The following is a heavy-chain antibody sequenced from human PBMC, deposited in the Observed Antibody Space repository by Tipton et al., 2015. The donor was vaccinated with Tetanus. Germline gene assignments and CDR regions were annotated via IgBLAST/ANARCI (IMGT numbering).Heavy chain of an antibody. CDR2: ISSSSSTI. Sequence: SLRLSCAASGFTFSSYSMNWVRQAPGKGLEWVSYISSSSSTIYYADSVKGRFTISRDNAKNSLYLQMSSLRDEDTAVYYCARDEAVTTDRYWYFDLWGRGTLVTVSS. D-gene: IGHD4-17*01. CDR3: ARDEAVTTDRYWYFDL. V-gene: IGHV3-48*02. CDR1: GFTFSSYS. J-gene: IGHJ2*01.